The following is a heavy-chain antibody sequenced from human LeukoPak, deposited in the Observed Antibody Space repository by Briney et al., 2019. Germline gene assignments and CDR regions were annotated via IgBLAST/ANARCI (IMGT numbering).Heavy chain of an antibody. Sequence: PSETLSLTCTVSGGSISSYYWSWIRQPPGKGLEWIGYIYYSGSTNYNPSLKSRVTISVDTSKNQFSLKLSSVTAADTAVYYCARGGDIRSGGTPLRPLYYYYYMDVWGKGTTVTVSS. CDR1: GGSISSYY. V-gene: IGHV4-59*01. D-gene: IGHD3-9*01. J-gene: IGHJ6*03. CDR2: IYYSGST. CDR3: ARGGDIRSGGTPLRPLYYYYYMDV.